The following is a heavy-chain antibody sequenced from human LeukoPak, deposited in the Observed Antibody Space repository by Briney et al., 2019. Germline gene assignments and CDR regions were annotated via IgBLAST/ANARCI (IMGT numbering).Heavy chain of an antibody. CDR2: IYYSGST. Sequence: SSETLSLTCTVSGGSISSYYWSWIRQPPGKGLEWIGYIYYSGSTNYNPSLKSRVTISVDTSKNQLSLKLSSVTAADTAVYYCARSYSSSYLPYDYWGQGTLVTVSS. D-gene: IGHD6-13*01. CDR1: GGSISSYY. J-gene: IGHJ4*02. CDR3: ARSYSSSYLPYDY. V-gene: IGHV4-59*01.